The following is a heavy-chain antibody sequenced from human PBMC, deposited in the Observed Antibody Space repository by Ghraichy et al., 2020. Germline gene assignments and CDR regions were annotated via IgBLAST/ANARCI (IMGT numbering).Heavy chain of an antibody. CDR3: ARTDYFGSAFDP. D-gene: IGHD3-10*01. CDR1: GGSITSNSW. V-gene: IGHV4-4*02. J-gene: IGHJ5*02. Sequence: SETLSLTCAVSGGSITSNSWWGWVRQPPGKGLEWSGEISHVGSTNYNPSLKSRVTISVDKSKNPFSLRVTSVTAADTAVYFCARTDYFGSAFDPWGQGTLVTVSS. CDR2: ISHVGST.